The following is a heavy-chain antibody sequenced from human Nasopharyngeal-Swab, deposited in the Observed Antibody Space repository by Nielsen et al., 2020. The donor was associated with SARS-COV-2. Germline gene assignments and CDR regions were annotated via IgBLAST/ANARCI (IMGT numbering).Heavy chain of an antibody. CDR2: IKQDESEK. V-gene: IGHV3-7*01. D-gene: IGHD1-26*01. J-gene: IGHJ6*02. CDR1: GFTFSSYW. CDR3: ARVGATNYGMDV. Sequence: GESLKISCAASGFTFSSYWMSWVRQAPGKGLEWVANIKQDESEKYYVDSVKGRFTISRDNAKNSLYLQMNSLRDEDTAVYYCARVGATNYGMDVWGQGTTVTVSS.